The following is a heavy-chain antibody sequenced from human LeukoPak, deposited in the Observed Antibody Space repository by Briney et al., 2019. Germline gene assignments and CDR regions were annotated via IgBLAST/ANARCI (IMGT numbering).Heavy chain of an antibody. D-gene: IGHD2-15*01. CDR2: ISYDGSNK. Sequence: GGSLRLSCAASGFTFSSYSMHWVRQAPGKGLEWVAVISYDGSNKYYADSVKGRFTISRENSKNTLYLQMNSLRAEDTAVYYCAKDEGGLVVVVAASPDYWGQGTLVTVSS. J-gene: IGHJ4*02. CDR1: GFTFSSYS. V-gene: IGHV3-30*18. CDR3: AKDEGGLVVVVAASPDY.